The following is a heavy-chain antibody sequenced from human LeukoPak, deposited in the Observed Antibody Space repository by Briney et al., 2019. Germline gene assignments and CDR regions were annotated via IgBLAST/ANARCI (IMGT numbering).Heavy chain of an antibody. Sequence: SETLSLTCTVSGDSITSYYWSWIRQPPGKGLEWIGYIYISGTTTYNPSLESRVTISVDTSKNQLSLKLSSVTAADTALYYCARHEAAVTYNSFDIWGQGQWSPSLQ. V-gene: IGHV4-4*09. CDR1: GDSITSYY. D-gene: IGHD4-11*01. CDR2: IYISGTT. J-gene: IGHJ3*02. CDR3: ARHEAAVTYNSFDI.